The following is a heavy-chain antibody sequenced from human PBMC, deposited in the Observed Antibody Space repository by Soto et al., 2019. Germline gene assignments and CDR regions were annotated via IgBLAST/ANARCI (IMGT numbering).Heavy chain of an antibody. CDR3: AKEGGSMTKINWFVP. J-gene: IGHJ5*02. Sequence: PGGSLRLSCAASEFTFSSYAMLLERQAPGKGLECVSGISGGGGTRYYADSVKGRFTISRDNSKITLCLQMNSLRAEDTAVYHCAKEGGSMTKINWFVPVGQGALVNVSS. CDR2: ISGGGGTR. D-gene: IGHD3-16*01. V-gene: IGHV3-23*01. CDR1: EFTFSSYA.